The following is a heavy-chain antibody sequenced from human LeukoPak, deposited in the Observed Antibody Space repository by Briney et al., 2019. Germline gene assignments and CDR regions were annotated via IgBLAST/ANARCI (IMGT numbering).Heavy chain of an antibody. J-gene: IGHJ4*02. Sequence: GGSLTLSCASSGFTFTNYAMSWVRQAPDHGLKWISSITRSGGSTYYSDSVKGRFTISRDNSKNTLYLQMNSLRAEDTAVYYCAKAFDRLPPPVEWAGTDYWGQGTLVTVSS. D-gene: IGHD6-19*01. CDR3: AKAFDRLPPPVEWAGTDY. CDR2: ITRSGGST. V-gene: IGHV3-23*01. CDR1: GFTFTNYA.